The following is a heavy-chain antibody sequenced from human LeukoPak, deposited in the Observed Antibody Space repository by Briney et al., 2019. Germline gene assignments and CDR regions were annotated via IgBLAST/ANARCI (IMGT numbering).Heavy chain of an antibody. CDR2: ISPGGTM. Sequence: GGSLRLSCAASGFTFSSYTMNWIRQAPGKGLEWVSSISPGGTMYYADSVKGRFTISRDNAKNSLYLQMNSLRHEDTAVYYCARDASGTYYAGHFFDLWGQGTLVTLTS. D-gene: IGHD1-26*01. CDR1: GFTFSSYT. V-gene: IGHV3-48*02. CDR3: ARDASGTYYAGHFFDL. J-gene: IGHJ4*02.